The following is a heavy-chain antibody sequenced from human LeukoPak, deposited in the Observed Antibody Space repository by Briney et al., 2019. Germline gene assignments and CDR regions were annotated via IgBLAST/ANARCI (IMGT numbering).Heavy chain of an antibody. Sequence: ASVKVSCKASGYTFTGYYMHWVRQAPGQGLEWMGWINPNSGGTNYAQKFQGRVTMTRDTSISTAYMELSRLRSDDTAVYYCARDYWFGELLPNFDYWGQGTLVTVSS. CDR1: GYTFTGYY. D-gene: IGHD3-10*01. J-gene: IGHJ4*02. CDR3: ARDYWFGELLPNFDY. V-gene: IGHV1-2*02. CDR2: INPNSGGT.